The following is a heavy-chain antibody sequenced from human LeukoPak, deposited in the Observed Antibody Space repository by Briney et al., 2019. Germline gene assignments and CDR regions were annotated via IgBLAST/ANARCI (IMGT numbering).Heavy chain of an antibody. Sequence: SESLSLTCAVYGGSFSGYYWSWIRQPPGRGLERVGEINHSGSNTYNPSLKSRVTKSVDTSKNQFSMRLSSVTAADTAVYYCARASLLTNRRAAYCTVAVCPFAYWGQGTLVTVSS. V-gene: IGHV4-34*01. CDR1: GGSFSGYY. D-gene: IGHD2-8*02. CDR3: ARASLLTNRRAAYCTVAVCPFAY. J-gene: IGHJ4*02. CDR2: INHSGSN.